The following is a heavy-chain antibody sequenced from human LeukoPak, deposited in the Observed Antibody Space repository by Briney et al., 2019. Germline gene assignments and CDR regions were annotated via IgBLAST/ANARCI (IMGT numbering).Heavy chain of an antibody. V-gene: IGHV5-51*01. D-gene: IGHD3-22*01. CDR1: DYSLTTHG. J-gene: IGHJ4*02. CDR3: ARFYDSSGYN. CDR2: IYPGDSHT. Sequence: GESLKISCKGSDYSLTTHGSAWVGQMPGKGLEWMGVIYPGDSHTRYSPSFQGQVTISADKSISTAYLQWSSLTASDTAMYYCARFYDSSGYNWGQGTLVTVSS.